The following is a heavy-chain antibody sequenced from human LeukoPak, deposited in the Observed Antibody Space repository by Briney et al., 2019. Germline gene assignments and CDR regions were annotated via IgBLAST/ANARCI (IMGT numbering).Heavy chain of an antibody. CDR1: GGSISSGDYY. CDR2: INHSGST. D-gene: IGHD3-10*01. CDR3: ARQDHGRDGSGKGLWASHFYYYYMDV. V-gene: IGHV4-30-4*08. J-gene: IGHJ6*03. Sequence: SQTLSLTCTVSGGSISSGDYYWSWIRQPPGKGLEWIGEINHSGSTNYNPSLKSRVTISLDTSKSQFSLKLSSVTAADTALYYCARQDHGRDGSGKGLWASHFYYYYMDVWGKGTTVTVSS.